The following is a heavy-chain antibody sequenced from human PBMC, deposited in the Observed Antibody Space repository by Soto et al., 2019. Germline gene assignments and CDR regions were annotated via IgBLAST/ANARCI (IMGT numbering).Heavy chain of an antibody. V-gene: IGHV3-30-3*01. CDR2: ISYVGSNK. D-gene: IGHD3-3*01. Sequence: QVQLVESGGGVVQPGRSLRLSCAASGFTFSSYAMHWVRQAPGKGLEWVEVISYVGSNKYYADSVKGRFTNSGDNSKNALYLQMNSLRAENTAVYSDASDKRDLRFLEWSYHVDYWGQGTLVTVSS. J-gene: IGHJ4*02. CDR1: GFTFSSYA. CDR3: ASDKRDLRFLEWSYHVDY.